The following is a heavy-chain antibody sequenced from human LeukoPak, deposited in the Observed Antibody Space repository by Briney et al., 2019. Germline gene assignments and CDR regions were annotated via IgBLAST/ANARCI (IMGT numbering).Heavy chain of an antibody. Sequence: KSSETLSLTCTVSGGSISSSSYYWGWIRQPPGKGLEWIGSIYYSGSTYYNPSLKSRVTISVDTSKNQFSLKLTSVTAADTAVYYCARDTGVRPRVAHFDYWGQGTLVTVSS. D-gene: IGHD1-14*01. CDR2: IYYSGST. V-gene: IGHV4-39*07. CDR3: ARDTGVRPRVAHFDY. J-gene: IGHJ4*02. CDR1: GGSISSSSYY.